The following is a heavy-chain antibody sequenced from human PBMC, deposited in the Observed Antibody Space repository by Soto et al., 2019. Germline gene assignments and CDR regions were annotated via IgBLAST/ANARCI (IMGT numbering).Heavy chain of an antibody. V-gene: IGHV3-53*01. CDR3: ARNGWGMATVGM. CDR1: GFTVSNNY. Sequence: EVQLVESGGGLVQPGGSLRLSCAASGFTVSNNYMIWFRLPPGKGLEWVSLIYSGGTTYYADSVKGRFTISRDNSKNTLYLQMNSLRVEDTDVYYCARNGWGMATVGMWGPGTLVTASS. D-gene: IGHD4-4*01. CDR2: IYSGGTT. J-gene: IGHJ4*02.